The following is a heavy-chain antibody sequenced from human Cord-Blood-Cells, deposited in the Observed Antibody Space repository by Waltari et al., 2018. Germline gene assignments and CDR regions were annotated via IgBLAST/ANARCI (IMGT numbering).Heavy chain of an antibody. D-gene: IGHD2-21*01. CDR2: ISYDGGNK. CDR1: GFTFSSYA. CDR3: ARGIPLDAGFDY. Sequence: QVQLVESGGGVVQPGRSLRLSCAASGFTFSSYAMHWVRQAPGKGLEWVAVISYDGGNKYYADSVKGRFTISRDNSKNTLYLQMNSLRAEDTAVYYCARGIPLDAGFDYWGQGTLVTVSS. J-gene: IGHJ4*02. V-gene: IGHV3-30-3*01.